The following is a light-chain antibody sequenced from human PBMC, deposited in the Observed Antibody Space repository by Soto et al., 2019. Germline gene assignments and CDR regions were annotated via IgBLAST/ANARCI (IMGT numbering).Light chain of an antibody. CDR3: QHYHDWPPAFT. Sequence: EILMTQSPATLSVSPGERATLSCRASQSLSRNLAWYQQKPGQAPRLLIYGASTRASGVPARFSGSGSGTEFNLTISSLQSEDFALYYCQHYHDWPPAFTFGPGTKVDL. CDR2: GAS. V-gene: IGKV3-15*01. CDR1: QSLSRN. J-gene: IGKJ3*01.